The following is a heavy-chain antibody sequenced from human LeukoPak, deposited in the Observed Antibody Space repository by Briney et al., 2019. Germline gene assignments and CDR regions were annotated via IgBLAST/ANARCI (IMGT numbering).Heavy chain of an antibody. Sequence: PSETLSLTCAVYGGSFSGYYWSWIRQPPGKGLEWIGEINHSGSINYNPSLKSRVTISVDTSKNQFSLKLSSVTAADTAVYYCARGYDSSGYYYAGYYGMDVWGQGTAVTVSS. CDR1: GGSFSGYY. V-gene: IGHV4-34*01. D-gene: IGHD3-22*01. CDR2: INHSGSI. CDR3: ARGYDSSGYYYAGYYGMDV. J-gene: IGHJ6*02.